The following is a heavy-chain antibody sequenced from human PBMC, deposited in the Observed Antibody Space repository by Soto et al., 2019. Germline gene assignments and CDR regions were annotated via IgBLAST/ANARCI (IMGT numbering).Heavy chain of an antibody. CDR3: ARPPLPGYSIHFNY. CDR1: GYIFIGYW. CDR2: VYPRDSDT. J-gene: IGHJ4*02. V-gene: IGHV5-51*01. Sequence: PGESLKISCKASGYIFIGYWIGWVRQMPGKGLEWMGIVYPRDSDTRYSPSFQGQVTISADRSTGTAFLQWRSLKASDTALYYCARPPLPGYSIHFNYWGQGTLVTVSS. D-gene: IGHD2-15*01.